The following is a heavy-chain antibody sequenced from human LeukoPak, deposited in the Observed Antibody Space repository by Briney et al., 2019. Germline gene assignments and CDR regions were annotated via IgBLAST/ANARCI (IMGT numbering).Heavy chain of an antibody. V-gene: IGHV3-30*02. J-gene: IGHJ1*01. Sequence: GGSHRLSCAASGFTFSSYGMHWVRQAPGKGLEWVAFIRYDGINKYYADSVKGRFTISRDNSKNTLNLQMNSLRAEDTAVYYCAKDFRDYGGNPEYLQHWGQGTLVSVSS. D-gene: IGHD4-23*01. CDR3: AKDFRDYGGNPEYLQH. CDR2: IRYDGINK. CDR1: GFTFSSYG.